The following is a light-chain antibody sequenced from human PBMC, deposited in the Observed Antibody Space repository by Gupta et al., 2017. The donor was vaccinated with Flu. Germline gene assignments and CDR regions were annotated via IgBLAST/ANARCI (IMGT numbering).Light chain of an antibody. V-gene: IGLV3-1*01. J-gene: IGLJ3*02. CDR3: QAWDTSTWV. Sequence: SSELTQPPSVSVSPGQTASIACPGDKLGDKYGCWYQQKPGQSPVLVIYQDKKRPSGIPERFSGSNSGNTATLTISGTQALDEADYYCQAWDTSTWVFGGGTKLTVL. CDR2: QDK. CDR1: KLGDKY.